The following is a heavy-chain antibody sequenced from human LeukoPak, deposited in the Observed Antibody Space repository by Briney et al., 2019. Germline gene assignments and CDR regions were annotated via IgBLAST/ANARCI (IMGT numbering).Heavy chain of an antibody. J-gene: IGHJ3*02. Sequence: ASVKVSCKASGYTFTTYYMHWVRQAPGQGLEWMGIINPSGGSTSYAQKFQGRVTMTRDMSTSTVYMELNSLRSEDTAVYYCARVSSGTRDAFDIWGQGPMVTVSS. CDR1: GYTFTTYY. CDR3: ARVSSGTRDAFDI. D-gene: IGHD3-10*01. V-gene: IGHV1-46*01. CDR2: INPSGGST.